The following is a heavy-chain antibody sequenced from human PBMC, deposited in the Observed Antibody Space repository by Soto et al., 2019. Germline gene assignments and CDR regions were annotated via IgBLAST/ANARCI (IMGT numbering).Heavy chain of an antibody. D-gene: IGHD3-22*01. Sequence: PSETLSLTCTVSRGSISSGGFYWSWIRQSPGKGLEWIGFIYANGNSYYNPSLKSRANISLDTSKNKFSLKISSVTVADTAVYYCARDGRTSGYYLDYWGQGTPVTVLL. J-gene: IGHJ4*02. V-gene: IGHV4-31*03. CDR2: IYANGNS. CDR3: ARDGRTSGYYLDY. CDR1: RGSISSGGFY.